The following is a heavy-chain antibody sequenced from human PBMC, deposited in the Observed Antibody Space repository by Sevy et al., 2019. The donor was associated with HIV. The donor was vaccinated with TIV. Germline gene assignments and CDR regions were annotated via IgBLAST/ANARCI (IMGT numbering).Heavy chain of an antibody. CDR1: GFTFSNYW. J-gene: IGHJ5*02. CDR2: IKQDGSEK. Sequence: GGSLRLSCAASGFTFSNYWMSWVRQAPGKGLEWGANIKQDGSEKYYVDSVKGRFTISRDKAKNSLSLQMNSLRAGDTAMYYCARDKGQGWFDPWGQGTLVTVSS. CDR3: ARDKGQGWFDP. V-gene: IGHV3-7*01.